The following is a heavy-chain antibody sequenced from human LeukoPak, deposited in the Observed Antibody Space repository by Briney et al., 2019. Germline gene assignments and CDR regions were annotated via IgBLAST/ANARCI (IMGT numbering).Heavy chain of an antibody. CDR1: GFTFSSYW. CDR2: ISYDGSNK. V-gene: IGHV3-30*03. CDR3: ARELERHNAFDI. Sequence: GGPLRLSCAASGFTFSSYWMSWVRQAPGKGLEWVAVISYDGSNKYYADSVKGRFTISRDNSKNTLYLQMNSLRAEDTAVYYCARELERHNAFDIWGQGTMVTVSS. J-gene: IGHJ3*02. D-gene: IGHD1-1*01.